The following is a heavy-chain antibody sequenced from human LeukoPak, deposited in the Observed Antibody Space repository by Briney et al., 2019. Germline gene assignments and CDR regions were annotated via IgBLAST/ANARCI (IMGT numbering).Heavy chain of an antibody. CDR1: VGNFSGND. CDR3: ARDPDY. CDR2: INHSGST. J-gene: IGHJ4*02. Sequence: PSETVCLTCAVYVGNFSGNDCCWIRQPPWKGREWIGEINHSGSTNYNPSLKSQVTIPVDTSKNQFSLKLSSVTAADTAVYYCARDPDYWGQGTLVTVSS. V-gene: IGHV4-34*01.